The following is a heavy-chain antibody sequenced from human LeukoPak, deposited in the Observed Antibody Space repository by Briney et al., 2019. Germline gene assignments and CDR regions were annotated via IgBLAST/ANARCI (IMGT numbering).Heavy chain of an antibody. Sequence: KPSQTLSLTCTVSGGSISSGGYYWSWIRQHPGKGLEWVGHIAESGSTYYSPSLKSRVTISVDTSKNQFSLKLSSVTAADTAVYYCARVDYYPSGTYINWFDPWGQGTQLSLSS. CDR2: IAESGST. V-gene: IGHV4-31*03. CDR1: GGSISSGGYY. J-gene: IGHJ5*02. D-gene: IGHD3-10*01. CDR3: ARVDYYPSGTYINWFDP.